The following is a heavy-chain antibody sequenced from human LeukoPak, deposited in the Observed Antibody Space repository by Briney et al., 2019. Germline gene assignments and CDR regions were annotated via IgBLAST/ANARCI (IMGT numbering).Heavy chain of an antibody. CDR3: ARNMFYYGSSGYYFFDY. D-gene: IGHD3-22*01. J-gene: IGHJ4*02. V-gene: IGHV4-59*01. Sequence: PSETLSLTCSVSGGSISSYYWSWIRQPPGKGLEWVGFIYYTGSTNYSPSLKSRVTISVDTSENQFSLKLSSVTAADTAVYYCARNMFYYGSSGYYFFDYWGQGIPVTVPS. CDR2: IYYTGST. CDR1: GGSISSYY.